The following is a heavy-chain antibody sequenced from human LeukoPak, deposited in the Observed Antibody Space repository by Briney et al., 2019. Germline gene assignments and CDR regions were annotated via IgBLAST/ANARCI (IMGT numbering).Heavy chain of an antibody. J-gene: IGHJ3*02. CDR3: ASDRSVQDAFDI. Sequence: ASVKVSCKASGGTFSSYAISWVRQAPGQGLEWTGRIIPIFGIANYAQKFQGRVTITADKSTSTAYMELSSLRSEDTAVYYCASDRSVQDAFDIWGQGTMVTVSS. V-gene: IGHV1-69*04. CDR1: GGTFSSYA. CDR2: IIPIFGIA. D-gene: IGHD1-1*01.